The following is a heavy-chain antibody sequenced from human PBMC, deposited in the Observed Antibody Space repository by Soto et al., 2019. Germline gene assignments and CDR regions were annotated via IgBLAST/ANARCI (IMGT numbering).Heavy chain of an antibody. CDR1: GGSISSYY. D-gene: IGHD5-12*01. CDR2: IYYSGST. J-gene: IGHJ5*02. Sequence: SETLSLTCTVSGGSISSYYWSWIRQPPGKGLEWIGYIYYSGSTNYNPSLKSRVTISVDTSKNQFSLKLSSVTAADTAVYYCARDPAAPVDIVATFNFGWFDPWGQGTLVTVSS. V-gene: IGHV4-59*12. CDR3: ARDPAAPVDIVATFNFGWFDP.